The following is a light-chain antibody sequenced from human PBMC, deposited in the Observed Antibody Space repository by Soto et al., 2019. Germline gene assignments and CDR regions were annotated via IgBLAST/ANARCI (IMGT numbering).Light chain of an antibody. V-gene: IGKV1D-16*01. J-gene: IGKJ4*01. CDR2: AAS. CDR3: QQYNTYPLT. Sequence: DIQMTQSPSSLSASVGDRVTITCRASQDSDWLAWYQQKPEKAPKSLIYAASLLQTGVPSRFSGSGSGTDFTLTISSLQPEDSATYFCQQYNTYPLTFGGGTEVEIK. CDR1: QDSDW.